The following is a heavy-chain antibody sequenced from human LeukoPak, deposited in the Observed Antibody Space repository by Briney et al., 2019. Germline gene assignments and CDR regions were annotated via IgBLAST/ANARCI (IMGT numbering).Heavy chain of an antibody. Sequence: PGGSLRLSCGASGFTFSSHWMGWVRQAPGKGLGWEANIKRAGSDTYYVDSVKGRFTISRDKAKKSTFLQMNSLRVEETALYYCMQWASAPDIQDWGQGTLVTVSS. V-gene: IGHV3-7*03. CDR3: MQWASAPDIQD. CDR2: IKRAGSDT. CDR1: GFTFSSHW. D-gene: IGHD2-21*02. J-gene: IGHJ4*02.